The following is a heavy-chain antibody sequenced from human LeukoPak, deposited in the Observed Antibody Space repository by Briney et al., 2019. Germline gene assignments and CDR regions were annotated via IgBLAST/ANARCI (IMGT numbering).Heavy chain of an antibody. V-gene: IGHV4-30-2*01. J-gene: IGHJ4*02. CDR1: GGSISSGGYS. D-gene: IGHD6-13*01. Sequence: SQTLSLTCAVSGGSISSGGYSWSWIRQPPGKGLEWIGYIYHSGSTYYNPSLKSRVTISVDRSKNQFSLKLSSVTAADTAVYYCARSSVAAAGYFDYWGPGTLVTVSS. CDR2: IYHSGST. CDR3: ARSSVAAAGYFDY.